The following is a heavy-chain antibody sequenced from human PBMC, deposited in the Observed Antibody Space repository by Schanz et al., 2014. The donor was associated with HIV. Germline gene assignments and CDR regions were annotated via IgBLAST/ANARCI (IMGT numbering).Heavy chain of an antibody. Sequence: EVQVVESGGRPVKPGESLRLSCAASGFTFSYYSMNWVRQPPGKGLEWVSRINSDGSITTYADSVKGRFTISRDNAKNTLYLQMNSLRVEDTAVYYCANEEVPNDYWGQGTLVTVSS. CDR3: ANEEVPNDY. CDR2: INSDGSIT. CDR1: GFTFSYYS. J-gene: IGHJ4*02. V-gene: IGHV3-74*01.